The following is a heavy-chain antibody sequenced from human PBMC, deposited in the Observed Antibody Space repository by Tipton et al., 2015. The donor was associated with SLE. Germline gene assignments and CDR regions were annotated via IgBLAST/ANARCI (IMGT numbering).Heavy chain of an antibody. Sequence: GSLRLSCAASGFTFSSYNMNWVRQAPGKGLEWVSVIYSGGSTYYADSVKGRFTISRDNSKNTLYLQMNSLRAEDTAVYYCARGGTIFGVASDYWGQGTLVTVSS. D-gene: IGHD3-3*01. CDR3: ARGGTIFGVASDY. CDR1: GFTFSSYN. J-gene: IGHJ4*02. CDR2: IYSGGST. V-gene: IGHV3-53*05.